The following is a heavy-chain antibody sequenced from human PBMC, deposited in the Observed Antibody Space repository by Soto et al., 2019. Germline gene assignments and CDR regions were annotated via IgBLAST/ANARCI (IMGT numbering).Heavy chain of an antibody. D-gene: IGHD2-2*01. CDR2: ISTGGNYV. V-gene: IGHV3-11*04. CDR3: ARDSRIVARPAMGSVGFDP. Sequence: PGGSLRLSCAASGFTFSDYYMSWIRQAPGKGLEWISSISTGGNYVYYADSVKGRFTISRDNAKSSLYLQMDSLRAEDTAVYYCARDSRIVARPAMGSVGFDPWGQGTLVTVSS. J-gene: IGHJ5*02. CDR1: GFTFSDYY.